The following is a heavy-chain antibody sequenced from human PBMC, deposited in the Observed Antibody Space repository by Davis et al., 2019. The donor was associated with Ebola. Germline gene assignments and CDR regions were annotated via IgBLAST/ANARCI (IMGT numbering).Heavy chain of an antibody. CDR1: GFTFSSYA. V-gene: IGHV3-23*01. Sequence: GGSLRLSCAASGFTFSSYAMSWVRQAPGKGLEWVSAISGSGGSTYYADSVKGRFTISRDNSKNTLYLQMNSLRAEDKAVYYCARVRSGSYWRYFDYWGQGTLVTVSS. D-gene: IGHD1-26*01. CDR2: ISGSGGST. CDR3: ARVRSGSYWRYFDY. J-gene: IGHJ4*02.